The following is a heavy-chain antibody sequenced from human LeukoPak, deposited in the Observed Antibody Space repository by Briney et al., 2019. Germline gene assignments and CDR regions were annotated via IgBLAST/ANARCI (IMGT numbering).Heavy chain of an antibody. CDR3: AGGDQNFDY. CDR1: GDSLSSKSV. D-gene: IGHD5-24*01. CDR2: IYYRSKWSN. J-gene: IGHJ4*02. V-gene: IGHV6-1*01. Sequence: SQTFSPTCAISGDSLSSKSVWNWIRQSPSRGLEWLGRIYYRSKWSNNYAVFVKSRITINPDTSKNQFSLQLSSVTAEDTAVYYCAGGDQNFDYWGQGTLVTVSS.